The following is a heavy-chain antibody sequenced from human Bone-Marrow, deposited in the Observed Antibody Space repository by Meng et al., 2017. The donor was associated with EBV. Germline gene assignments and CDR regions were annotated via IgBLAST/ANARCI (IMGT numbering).Heavy chain of an antibody. CDR1: GGTFRSDA. CDR2: LIPMSDAP. CDR3: ASESGRGFTPDY. J-gene: IGHJ4*02. Sequence: VRCVQAGDEVKSPGSSVKVSCKTSGGTFRSDAISWVRQAPGQGLEWMGGLIPMSDAPHYAQKFQGRVTITADESTSTHYMDLSGLRSEDTAVYYCASESGRGFTPDYWGQGTLVTVSS. V-gene: IGHV1-69*01. D-gene: IGHD3-10*01.